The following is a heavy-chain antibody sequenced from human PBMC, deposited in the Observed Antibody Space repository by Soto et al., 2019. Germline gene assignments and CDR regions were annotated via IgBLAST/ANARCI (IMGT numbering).Heavy chain of an antibody. V-gene: IGHV4-39*07. D-gene: IGHD2-8*02. CDR1: GGSISASSYY. CDR2: INHSGST. CDR3: ARDKITGLFDY. J-gene: IGHJ4*02. Sequence: SETLSLTCTVSGGSISASSYYWGWIRQPPGTGLEWIGEINHSGSTNYNPSLKSRVTISVDTSKNQFSLRLTSLTAADTAVYYCARDKITGLFDYWGQGTLVTVSS.